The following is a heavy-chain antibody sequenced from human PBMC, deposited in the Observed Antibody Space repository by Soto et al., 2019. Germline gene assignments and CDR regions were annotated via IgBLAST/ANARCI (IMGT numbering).Heavy chain of an antibody. Sequence: GGSLRLSCAASGSTFSDYGMHWVRQAPGRGLEWLAFISYDGSNKYSRDSVKGRFTISRDNSKNTLYLQMNSLRAEDTALYYCAKDMRGYNDYWGQGTLVTVSS. CDR2: ISYDGSNK. V-gene: IGHV3-30*18. CDR1: GSTFSDYG. J-gene: IGHJ4*02. CDR3: AKDMRGYNDY. D-gene: IGHD5-18*01.